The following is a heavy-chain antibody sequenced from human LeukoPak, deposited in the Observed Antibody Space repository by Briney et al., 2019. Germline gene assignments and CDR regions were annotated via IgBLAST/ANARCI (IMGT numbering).Heavy chain of an antibody. Sequence: GASVKVSCKASGYTFTSYDINWVRQATGQGLEWMGWMNPNSGNTGYAQKFQGRVTMTRNTSISTAYMELSSLRSEDTAVYYCARASSRWGLVIIGYWGQGTLVTVSS. CDR1: GYTFTSYD. D-gene: IGHD6-13*01. V-gene: IGHV1-8*01. J-gene: IGHJ4*02. CDR2: MNPNSGNT. CDR3: ARASSRWGLVIIGY.